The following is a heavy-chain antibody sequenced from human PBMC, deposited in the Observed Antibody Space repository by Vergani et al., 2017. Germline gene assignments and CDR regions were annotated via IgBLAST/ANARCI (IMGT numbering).Heavy chain of an antibody. Sequence: EVQLLESGGGLVQPGGSLRLSCAASGFTFSSYAMSWVRQAPGKGLEWVSAISGSGASTYYADSVKGRFTISKDNSKNTLYLQMNSLRAEDTAVYYCARVGGYYFDSSGYYYDYWGQGTLVTVSS. CDR3: ARVGGYYFDSSGYYYDY. V-gene: IGHV3-23*01. D-gene: IGHD3-22*01. J-gene: IGHJ4*02. CDR1: GFTFSSYA. CDR2: ISGSGAST.